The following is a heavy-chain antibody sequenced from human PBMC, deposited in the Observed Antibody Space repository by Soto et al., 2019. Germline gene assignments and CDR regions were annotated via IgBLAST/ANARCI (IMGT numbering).Heavy chain of an antibody. CDR2: IIPIFGTA. J-gene: IGHJ4*02. V-gene: IGHV1-69*13. CDR3: AREGPSGASFDY. CDR1: GGTFSSYA. D-gene: IGHD2-15*01. Sequence: GASVKVSCKASGGTFSSYAISWVRQATGQGLEWMGGIIPIFGTANYAQKFQGRVTITADESTSTAYMELSSLRSEDTAVYYCAREGPSGASFDYWGQGTLVTVSS.